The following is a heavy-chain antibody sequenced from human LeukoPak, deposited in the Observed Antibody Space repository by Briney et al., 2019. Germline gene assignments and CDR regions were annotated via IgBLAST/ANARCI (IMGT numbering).Heavy chain of an antibody. CDR2: ISGSGGST. V-gene: IGHV3-23*01. J-gene: IGHJ4*02. CDR3: AKDGGTNYYDSSGPGDY. CDR1: GFTFSSYA. D-gene: IGHD3-22*01. Sequence: GSLRLSCAASGFTFSSYAMSWVRQAPGKGLEWVSAISGSGGSTYYADSVKGRFTISRDNSKNTLYLQMNSLRAEDTAVYYCAKDGGTNYYDSSGPGDYWGQGTLVTVSS.